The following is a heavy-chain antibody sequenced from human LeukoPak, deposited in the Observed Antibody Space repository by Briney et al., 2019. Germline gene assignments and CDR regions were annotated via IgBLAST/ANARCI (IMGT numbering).Heavy chain of an antibody. CDR1: GYTFTSYG. V-gene: IGHV1-18*01. J-gene: IGHJ3*02. CDR2: INAYNGNT. CDR3: ARESYYDSSPARGDAFDI. D-gene: IGHD3-22*01. Sequence: GASVKVSCKASGYTFTSYGISWVRQAPGQGLEWMGWINAYNGNTNYAQNLQGRVTVTTDTSTTTAYMELRSLRSDDTAVYYCARESYYDSSPARGDAFDIWGQGTMVTVSS.